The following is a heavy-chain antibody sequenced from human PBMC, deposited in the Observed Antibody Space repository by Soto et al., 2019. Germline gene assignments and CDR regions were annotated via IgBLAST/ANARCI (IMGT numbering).Heavy chain of an antibody. D-gene: IGHD3-3*01. Sequence: GGSLTLSCAAAGFTISNALMSWVRKAPGKGLEWVGFIRSKVYGGTTEYAASVKGRFTISRDDSISIAYLQMNSLKTEDTAVYYCTSTIFGVVIPGGYYYGMDVWGQGTTVTVSS. CDR3: TSTIFGVVIPGGYYYGMDV. V-gene: IGHV3-49*04. CDR1: GFTISNAL. CDR2: IRSKVYGGTT. J-gene: IGHJ6*02.